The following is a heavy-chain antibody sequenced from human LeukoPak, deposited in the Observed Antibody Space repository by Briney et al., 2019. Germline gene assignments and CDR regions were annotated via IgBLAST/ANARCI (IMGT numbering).Heavy chain of an antibody. J-gene: IGHJ6*03. CDR2: IYCSGST. Sequence: PSETLSLTCTVSGGSISSYYWSWIRQPPGKGLEWIGYIYCSGSTNYNPSLKSRVTISVDTSKNQFSLKLSPVTAADTAVYYCARSLTVTRFYYYYMDVWGKGTTVTVSS. CDR1: GGSISSYY. CDR3: ARSLTVTRFYYYYMDV. V-gene: IGHV4-59*01. D-gene: IGHD4-17*01.